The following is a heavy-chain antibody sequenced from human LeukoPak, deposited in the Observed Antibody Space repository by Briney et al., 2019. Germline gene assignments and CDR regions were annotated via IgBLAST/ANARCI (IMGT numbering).Heavy chain of an antibody. CDR2: ISYDGSNK. J-gene: IGHJ4*02. D-gene: IGHD5-12*01. CDR3: AKDLLATGY. V-gene: IGHV3-30*04. CDR1: GFTFSSYA. Sequence: GGSLRLSCAASGFTFSSYAMHWVRQAPGKGLEWVAVISYDGSNKYYADSVKGRFTISRDNSKNTLYLQMNSLRAEDTAVYYCAKDLLATGYWGQGTLVTVSS.